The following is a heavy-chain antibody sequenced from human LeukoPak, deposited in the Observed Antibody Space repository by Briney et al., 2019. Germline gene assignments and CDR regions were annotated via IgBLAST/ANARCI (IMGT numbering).Heavy chain of an antibody. Sequence: PSETLSLTCTVSVDSITSSSYYWGWIRQPPGEGLEWIGSLYYSGSAYYNPSLKSRVAISVDTSKNQISLNLNSVTAADTAVYYCARNTLLRYFDGKDVWGKGTTVTVSS. CDR3: ARNTLLRYFDGKDV. D-gene: IGHD3-9*01. J-gene: IGHJ6*04. CDR1: VDSITSSSYY. V-gene: IGHV4-39*01. CDR2: LYYSGSA.